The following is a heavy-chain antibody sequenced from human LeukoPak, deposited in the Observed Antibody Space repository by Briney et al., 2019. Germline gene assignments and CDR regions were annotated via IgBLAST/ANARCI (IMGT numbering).Heavy chain of an antibody. D-gene: IGHD1-26*01. J-gene: IGHJ4*02. Sequence: GGSLRLSCAASGFTFSSYSMNWVRQAPGKGLEWVSSISSSSSYIYYADSVKGRFTISRDNSKNTLYLQMSSLGAEDTAVYYCAKLLQNFDYWGQGTLVTVSS. CDR2: ISSSSSYI. V-gene: IGHV3-21*04. CDR1: GFTFSSYS. CDR3: AKLLQNFDY.